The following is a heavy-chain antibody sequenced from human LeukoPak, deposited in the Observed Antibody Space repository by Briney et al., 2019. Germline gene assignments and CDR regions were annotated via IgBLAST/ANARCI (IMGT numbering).Heavy chain of an antibody. V-gene: IGHV3-23*01. Sequence: GGSLRLSCVASGFTLSSYSMNWVRQAPGKGLEWVSGISDSGGSTYYTASVRGRFTISRDSSKNTLYLLMNSLRAEDTAVYYCARDGLARKEWQADYWVEGSLVTVSS. CDR3: ARDGLARKEWQADY. CDR2: ISDSGGST. D-gene: IGHD3-16*01. J-gene: IGHJ4*02. CDR1: GFTLSSYS.